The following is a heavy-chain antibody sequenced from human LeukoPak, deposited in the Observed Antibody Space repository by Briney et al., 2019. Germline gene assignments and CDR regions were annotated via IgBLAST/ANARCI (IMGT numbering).Heavy chain of an antibody. CDR1: GFTFSGCW. CDR3: AKYRPLAGLEY. Sequence: PGESLRLSCAASGFTFSGCWMSWVRQAPGRGLEWLANIKEDGGEKYYVDSVKGRFTISRDNAKNSLYLQMNSLRDKDTAVYYCAKYRPLAGLEYWGQGTLVTVSS. J-gene: IGHJ4*02. D-gene: IGHD6-19*01. CDR2: IKEDGGEK. V-gene: IGHV3-7*01.